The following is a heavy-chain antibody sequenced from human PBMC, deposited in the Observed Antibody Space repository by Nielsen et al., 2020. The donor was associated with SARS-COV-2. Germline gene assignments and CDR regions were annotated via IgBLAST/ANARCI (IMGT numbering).Heavy chain of an antibody. V-gene: IGHV1-18*01. CDR1: GYTFTSYG. D-gene: IGHD6-6*01. Sequence: ASVKVSCKASGYTFTSYGISWVRQAPGQGLEWMGWISAYNGNTNYAQKLQGRVTMTTDTSTSTAYMELRSLRSNDTAVYYCARDVPYYYYMDVWGKGTTVTVSS. CDR2: ISAYNGNT. CDR3: ARDVPYYYYMDV. J-gene: IGHJ6*03.